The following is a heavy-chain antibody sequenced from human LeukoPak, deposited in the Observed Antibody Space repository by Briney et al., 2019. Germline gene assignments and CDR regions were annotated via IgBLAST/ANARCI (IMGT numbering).Heavy chain of an antibody. D-gene: IGHD2-2*01. CDR1: GGSISSYY. CDR2: IYYSGST. Sequence: SSETLSVTCTVSGGSISSYYWSWIRQPPGKGLEWIGYIYYSGSTNYNPSLKSRVTISVDTSKNQFSLKLSSVTAADTAVYYCARSGYQLLSGPFDYWGQGTLVTVSS. J-gene: IGHJ4*02. V-gene: IGHV4-59*01. CDR3: ARSGYQLLSGPFDY.